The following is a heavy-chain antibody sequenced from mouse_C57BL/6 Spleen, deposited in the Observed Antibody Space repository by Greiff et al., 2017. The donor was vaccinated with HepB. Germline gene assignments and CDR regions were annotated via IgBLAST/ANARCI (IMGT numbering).Heavy chain of an antibody. Sequence: EVKVVESGGGLVKPGGSLKLSCAASGFTFSDYGMHWVRQAPEKGLEWVAYISSGSSTIYYADTVKGRFTISRDNAKNTLFLQMTSLRSEDTAMYYCARSDGRGFAYWGQGTLVTVSA. CDR2: ISSGSSTI. CDR3: ARSDGRGFAY. D-gene: IGHD2-3*01. J-gene: IGHJ3*01. CDR1: GFTFSDYG. V-gene: IGHV5-17*01.